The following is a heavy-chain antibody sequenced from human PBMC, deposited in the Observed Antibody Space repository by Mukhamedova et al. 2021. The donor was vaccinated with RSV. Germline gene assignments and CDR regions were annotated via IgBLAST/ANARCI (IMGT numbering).Heavy chain of an antibody. J-gene: IGHJ4*02. Sequence: AEYMGGRVMITADESTSTAYMELSSLRSEDTAVYYCARDATIFGVVIYFDYWGQGTLVTVSS. CDR3: ARDATIFGVVIYFDY. D-gene: IGHD3-3*01. V-gene: IGHV1-69*01.